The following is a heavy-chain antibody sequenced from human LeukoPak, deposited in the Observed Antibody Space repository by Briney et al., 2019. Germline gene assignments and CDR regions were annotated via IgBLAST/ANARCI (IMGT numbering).Heavy chain of an antibody. CDR3: ARVRGGNYNDY. CDR1: GFSFSGYS. Sequence: GGSLRLSCAASGFSFSGYSVNWVRQAPGKGLEWVAYISSTSSTIFHADSVKGRFTISRDNAKNSLYLQMNSLRDDDTAVYYCARVRGGNYNDYWGQGTLVTVSS. D-gene: IGHD1-26*01. CDR2: ISSTSSTI. J-gene: IGHJ4*02. V-gene: IGHV3-48*02.